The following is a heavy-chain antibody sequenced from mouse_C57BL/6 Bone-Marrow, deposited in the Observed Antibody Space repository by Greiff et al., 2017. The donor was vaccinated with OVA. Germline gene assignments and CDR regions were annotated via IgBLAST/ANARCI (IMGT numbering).Heavy chain of an antibody. D-gene: IGHD1-1*01. CDR2: INPYNGGT. V-gene: IGHV1-19*01. CDR1: GYTFTDYY. CDR3: ARDYGSDY. Sequence: VQLKQSGPVLVKPGASVKMSCKASGYTFTDYYMNWVKQSHGKSLEWIGVINPYNGGTSYNQKFKGKATLTVDKSSSTAYMELNSLTSEDSAVYYCARDYGSDYWGQGTTLTVSS. J-gene: IGHJ2*01.